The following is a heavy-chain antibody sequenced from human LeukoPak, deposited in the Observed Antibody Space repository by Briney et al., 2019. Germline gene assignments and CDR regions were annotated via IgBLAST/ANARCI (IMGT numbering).Heavy chain of an antibody. V-gene: IGHV3-13*01. Sequence: GGSLRLSCAASGFTFSSYDMHWVRQATGKGLEWVSAIGTAGDTYYPGSVKGRFTISRENAKNSLCLQMNSLRAGDTAVYYCARDNYYGSGSALDYWGQGTLVTVSS. CDR2: IGTAGDT. J-gene: IGHJ4*02. CDR1: GFTFSSYD. D-gene: IGHD3-10*01. CDR3: ARDNYYGSGSALDY.